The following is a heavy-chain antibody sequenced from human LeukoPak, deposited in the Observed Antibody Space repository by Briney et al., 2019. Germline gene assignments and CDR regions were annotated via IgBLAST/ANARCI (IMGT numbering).Heavy chain of an antibody. V-gene: IGHV3-23*01. D-gene: IGHD3-10*01. Sequence: HPGGSLRLSCAASGFTFSSHVMSWVRQAPGGGLECVSSLSGSGKYTFYADSVKGRFTISRDNSRNELFLQMNSLTSGDTAEYYCAKSRATGTYPGRFDYWGLGILVTVSS. CDR1: GFTFSSHV. CDR3: AKSRATGTYPGRFDY. CDR2: LSGSGKYT. J-gene: IGHJ4*02.